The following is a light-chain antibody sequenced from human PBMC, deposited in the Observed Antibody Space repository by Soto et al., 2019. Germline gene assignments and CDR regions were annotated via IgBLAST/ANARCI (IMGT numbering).Light chain of an antibody. CDR3: QQYGSPPPT. V-gene: IGKV3-20*01. CDR1: QSVSSTY. CDR2: GAS. Sequence: EIVLTQSPGTLSLSPGERATLSCRASQSVSSTYLAWYQQKPGQAPRLLIYGASIRATGIPDRFSGSGSGTDFTLTISRLEPEDIALYYCQQYGSPPPTFGQGTKVEIK. J-gene: IGKJ1*01.